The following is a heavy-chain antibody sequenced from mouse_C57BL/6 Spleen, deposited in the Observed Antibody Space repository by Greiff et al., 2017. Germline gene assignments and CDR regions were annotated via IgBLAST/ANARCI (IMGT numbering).Heavy chain of an antibody. J-gene: IGHJ2*01. CDR2: IDPSDSYT. D-gene: IGHD1-1*01. V-gene: IGHV1-69*01. CDR3: ARRGLYYYGSSYYFDY. CDR1: GYTFTSYW. Sequence: QVQLQQPGAELVMPGASVKLSCKASGYTFTSYWMHWVKQRPGQGLEWIGEIDPSDSYTNYNQKFKGKSTLTVDKSSSTAYMQLSSLTSEDSAVYYCARRGLYYYGSSYYFDYWGQGTTLTVSS.